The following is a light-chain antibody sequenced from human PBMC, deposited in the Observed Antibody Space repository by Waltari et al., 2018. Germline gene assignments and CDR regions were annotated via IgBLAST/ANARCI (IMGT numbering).Light chain of an antibody. CDR1: QDISTS. CDR2: GAS. CDR3: QQVKSFPLT. J-gene: IGKJ4*01. Sequence: DIQLTQSPSFLSASVADRVTITCRASQDISTSLTWYQQKPGKAPDLLIYGASNLQSGVPSRFSGSGSGTEFTLTISSLQPEDFATYSCQQVKSFPLTFGGGTKVEVK. V-gene: IGKV1-9*01.